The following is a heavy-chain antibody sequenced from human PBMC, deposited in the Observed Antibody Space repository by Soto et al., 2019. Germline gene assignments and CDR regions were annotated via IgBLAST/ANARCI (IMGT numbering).Heavy chain of an antibody. Sequence: SVKVSCKASGFTFTSSAVQWARQARGQRLEWIGWIVVGSGNTNYAQKFQERVTITRDMSTSTAYMELSSLRSEDTAVYYCAAPDIVVVPAAMQRYYYYGMDVWGQGTTVTVSS. CDR3: AAPDIVVVPAAMQRYYYYGMDV. V-gene: IGHV1-58*01. CDR1: GFTFTSSA. J-gene: IGHJ6*02. CDR2: IVVGSGNT. D-gene: IGHD2-2*01.